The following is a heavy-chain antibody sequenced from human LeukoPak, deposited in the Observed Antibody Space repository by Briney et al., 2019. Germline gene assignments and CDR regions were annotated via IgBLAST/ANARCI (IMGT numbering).Heavy chain of an antibody. CDR2: INHSGST. D-gene: IGHD2-21*02. Sequence: SETLSLTCAVYGGSFSGYYWSWIRQPPGKGLEWIGEINHSGSTNYNPSLKSRVTISVDTSKNQVSLKLSSVTAADTAVYYCARFSRTAPFDYWGQGTLVTVSS. V-gene: IGHV4-34*01. CDR1: GGSFSGYY. CDR3: ARFSRTAPFDY. J-gene: IGHJ4*02.